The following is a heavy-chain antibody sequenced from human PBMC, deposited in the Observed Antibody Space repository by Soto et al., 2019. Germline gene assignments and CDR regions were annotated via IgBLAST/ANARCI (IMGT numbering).Heavy chain of an antibody. J-gene: IGHJ4*02. D-gene: IGHD3-10*01. Sequence: QLQLQESGPGLVKPSETLSLTCTVSGGSISSSSYYWGWIRQPPGKGLEWIGSIYYSGSTYYNPSLKSRVTIFVDTSKTQFSLKLSSVTAADTAVYYCARPGNYGSGSYLYYLDYWGQGTLVTVSS. V-gene: IGHV4-39*01. CDR2: IYYSGST. CDR3: ARPGNYGSGSYLYYLDY. CDR1: GGSISSSSYY.